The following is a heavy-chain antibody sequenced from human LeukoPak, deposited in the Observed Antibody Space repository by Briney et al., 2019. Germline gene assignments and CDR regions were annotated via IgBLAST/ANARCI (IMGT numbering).Heavy chain of an antibody. CDR3: AKDLVTGSLDY. D-gene: IGHD3-10*01. CDR1: GFTFSNYA. V-gene: IGHV3-23*01. J-gene: IGHJ4*02. Sequence: GGSLRLSCAASGFTFSNYAMNWVRLAPGKGLEWFSTISGSSGSTYYADSVKGRFTISRDNSKNTLYLQMNSLRAEDTAIYYCAKDLVTGSLDYWGQGTLVTVSS. CDR2: ISGSSGST.